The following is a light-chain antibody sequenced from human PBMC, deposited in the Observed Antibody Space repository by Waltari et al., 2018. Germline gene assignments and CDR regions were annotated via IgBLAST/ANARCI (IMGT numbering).Light chain of an antibody. CDR2: VKSDGSH. CDR1: SGHSSNV. V-gene: IGLV4-69*01. CDR3: QTGGHGTWV. Sequence: QLVLTQSPSASASLGASVKLTCTLSSGHSSNVIAWLQQQPEKGPRYLMKVKSDGSHNKGDGIPDRFAGSSSGAGRYLTIASLQSEDEADYYCQTGGHGTWVFGGGTKLTVL. J-gene: IGLJ3*02.